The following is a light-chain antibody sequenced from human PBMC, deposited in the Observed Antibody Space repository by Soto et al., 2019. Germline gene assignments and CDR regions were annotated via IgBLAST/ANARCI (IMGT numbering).Light chain of an antibody. Sequence: QSVLTQPPSASGTPGQRVTISCSGSSSNIGSNTVNWYQQLPGTAPNLLIYSNNQRPSGVPDRFSGSKSGTSASLAISGLQSEDEADYYCAAWDDSLNGYVFGTGTKFTVL. V-gene: IGLV1-44*01. CDR3: AAWDDSLNGYV. CDR1: SSNIGSNT. CDR2: SNN. J-gene: IGLJ1*01.